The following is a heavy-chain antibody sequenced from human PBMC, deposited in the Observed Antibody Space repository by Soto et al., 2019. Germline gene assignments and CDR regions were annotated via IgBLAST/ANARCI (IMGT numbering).Heavy chain of an antibody. Sequence: KKPAASVKVSCKASGYTFTSYYMHWVRQAPGQGLEWMGITNPSGGSTSYAQKFQGRVTMTRDTSTSTVYMELSSLRSEDTAVYYCARGKVGLAGSDYYYYYGMDVWGQGTTVTVSS. J-gene: IGHJ6*02. CDR2: TNPSGGST. CDR3: ARGKVGLAGSDYYYYYGMDV. V-gene: IGHV1-46*01. D-gene: IGHD3-10*01. CDR1: GYTFTSYY.